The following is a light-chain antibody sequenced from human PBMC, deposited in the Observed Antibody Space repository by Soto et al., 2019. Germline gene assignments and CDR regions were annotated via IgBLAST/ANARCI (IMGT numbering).Light chain of an antibody. CDR1: QSIGGF. CDR3: QQSCSTPLT. J-gene: IGKJ4*01. V-gene: IGKV1-39*01. CDR2: AAS. Sequence: DIQMTQSPSSLSVSVGDRVTITCRASQSIGGFLNWYQQKLGKAPKLLIYAASSLQSGVPSRFSGSGSGTDFTLTISSLQPEDFATYYCQQSCSTPLTFGGGTKVEI.